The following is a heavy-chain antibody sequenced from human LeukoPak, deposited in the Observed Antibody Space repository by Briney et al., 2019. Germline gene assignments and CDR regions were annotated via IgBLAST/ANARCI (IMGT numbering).Heavy chain of an antibody. J-gene: IGHJ4*02. CDR3: ARGVYDILTGYNS. D-gene: IGHD3-9*01. Sequence: ASVKVSCKASGYTFTSYYMHWVRQAPGQGLEWMGWINPNSGGTNYAQKFQGRVTMTRDTSISTAYMELSRLRSDDTAVYYCARGVYDILTGYNSWGQGTLVTVSS. CDR1: GYTFTSYY. V-gene: IGHV1-2*02. CDR2: INPNSGGT.